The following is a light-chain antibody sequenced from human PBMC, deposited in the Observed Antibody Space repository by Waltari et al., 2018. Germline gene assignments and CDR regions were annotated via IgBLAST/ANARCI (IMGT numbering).Light chain of an antibody. CDR3: CSYAGSFVV. CDR1: SSDVGGYNY. V-gene: IGLV2-11*01. J-gene: IGLJ2*01. Sequence: QSALTQPRSVSGSPGQSVTISCTGTSSDVGGYNYVSWYQQHPGNAPKLIIYDVSKRPSGVPERFSGSKSGNPASLTISGLQAEDEADYYCCSYAGSFVVFGGGTKLTVL. CDR2: DVS.